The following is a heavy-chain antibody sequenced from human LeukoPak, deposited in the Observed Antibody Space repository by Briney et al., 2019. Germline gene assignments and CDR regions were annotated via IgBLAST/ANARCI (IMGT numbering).Heavy chain of an antibody. Sequence: PGGSLILSCAASGFTFSSYAMSWVRQAPGKGLEWVSDISGSGGSTYYADSVKGRFTISRDSSKNTLYLQMSSLRDEDTAVYYCAKNNDYGGSYWYFDLWGRGTLVTVSS. CDR3: AKNNDYGGSYWYFDL. CDR2: ISGSGGST. J-gene: IGHJ2*01. V-gene: IGHV3-23*01. D-gene: IGHD4-23*01. CDR1: GFTFSSYA.